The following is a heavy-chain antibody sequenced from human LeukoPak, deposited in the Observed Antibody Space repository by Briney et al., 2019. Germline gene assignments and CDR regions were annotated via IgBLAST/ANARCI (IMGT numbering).Heavy chain of an antibody. J-gene: IGHJ4*02. Sequence: GGSLRLSCAASGFTFSSYAMSWVRQAPGKGLEWVSNISGSGGRSRTYYADSVKGRFTISRDNSKNSLYLQMNSLRTEDTALYYCAKDYYDSSGYYSYYFDYWGQGTLVTVSS. CDR1: GFTFSSYA. CDR3: AKDYYDSSGYYSYYFDY. V-gene: IGHV3-23*01. CDR2: ISGSGGRSRT. D-gene: IGHD3-22*01.